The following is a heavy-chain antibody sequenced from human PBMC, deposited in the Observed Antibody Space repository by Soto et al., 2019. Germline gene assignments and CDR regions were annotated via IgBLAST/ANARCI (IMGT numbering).Heavy chain of an antibody. Sequence: SETLSLTCTLSVDSITDGDYYWSWIRQPPGKDLEWIAYIYYNGIINYNPSLKSRVTISLDPSKNQFSLTMTSVTDADTAVYSCARGIKEVLAPCAQGTQVTGS. CDR2: IYYNGII. D-gene: IGHD3-3*02. J-gene: IGHJ5*02. V-gene: IGHV4-30-4*01. CDR1: VDSITDGDYY. CDR3: ARGIKEVLAP.